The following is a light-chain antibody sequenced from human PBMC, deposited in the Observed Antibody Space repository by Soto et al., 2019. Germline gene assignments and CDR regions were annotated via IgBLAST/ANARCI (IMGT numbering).Light chain of an antibody. CDR3: SSYTSSSTYV. CDR2: DVR. CDR1: SSDVGYYNY. J-gene: IGLJ1*01. V-gene: IGLV2-14*03. Sequence: QSALTQPASVSGSPGQSITISCTGTSSDVGYYNYVSWYQQHPGKAPKLMIYDVRNRPSGVSNRFSGSKSGNTASLTISGLQAEDEVDYYCSSYTSSSTYVFGTGTKVTVL.